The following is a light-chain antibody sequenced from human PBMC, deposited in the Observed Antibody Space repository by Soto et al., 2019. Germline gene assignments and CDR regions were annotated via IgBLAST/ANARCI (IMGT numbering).Light chain of an antibody. CDR2: ENN. CDR1: SSNIGNNY. J-gene: IGLJ3*02. CDR3: GTWDSSLSAWV. Sequence: QSVLTQPPSVSAAPGQKVTISCSGSSSNIGNNYVSWYQQLPGTAPKLLIYENNKRPSGIPDRFSGSKSGTSATLGITGLQTGDEADYYCGTWDSSLSAWVFGEGTKVTVL. V-gene: IGLV1-51*02.